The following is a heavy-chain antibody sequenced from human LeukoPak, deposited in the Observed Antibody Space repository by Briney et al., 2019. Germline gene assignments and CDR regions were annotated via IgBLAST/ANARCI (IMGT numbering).Heavy chain of an antibody. CDR2: IIPIFGTA. Sequence: GASVKVSCKASGGTFSSYAISWVRQAPGQGLEWMGGIIPIFGTANYAQKFQGRVTMTEDTSTDTAYMELRSLRSEDTAVYYCATDLGPAAIPSTVTPVSDYWGQGTLVTVSS. V-gene: IGHV1-69*06. CDR3: ATDLGPAAIPSTVTPVSDY. CDR1: GGTFSSYA. D-gene: IGHD2-2*01. J-gene: IGHJ4*02.